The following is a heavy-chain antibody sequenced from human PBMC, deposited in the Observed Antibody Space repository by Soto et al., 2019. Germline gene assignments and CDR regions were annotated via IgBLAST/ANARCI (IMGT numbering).Heavy chain of an antibody. J-gene: IGHJ4*02. D-gene: IGHD2-15*01. Sequence: QVQLQESGPGLVKPSETLSLTCTVSGGSVSSGSYYWSWIRQPPGKGLEWIGYIYYSGSTNYNPSLKSRVTISVDTSKNQFSLKLSSVTAADTAVYYCAGCSGGSCYSAHWGQGTLVTVSS. CDR2: IYYSGST. V-gene: IGHV4-61*01. CDR3: AGCSGGSCYSAH. CDR1: GGSVSSGSYY.